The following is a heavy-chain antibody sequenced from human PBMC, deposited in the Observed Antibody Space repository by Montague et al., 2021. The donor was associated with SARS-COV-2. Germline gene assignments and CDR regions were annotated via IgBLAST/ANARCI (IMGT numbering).Heavy chain of an antibody. CDR1: RSTFSSDV. CDR2: ISNSGV. CDR3: VKDLHESTSYYLGSDS. J-gene: IGHJ4*02. Sequence: SLRLSCAASRSTFSSDVMSWFRQAPGKGPEWVSAISNSGVFYADSVKGRFTISRDISKKEVYLQMNSLRAEDTAVYYCVKDLHESTSYYLGSDSWGLGTLVTVS. V-gene: IGHV3-23*01. D-gene: IGHD3-22*01.